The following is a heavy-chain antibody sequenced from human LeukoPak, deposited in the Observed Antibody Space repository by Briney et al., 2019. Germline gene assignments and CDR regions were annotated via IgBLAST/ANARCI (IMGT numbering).Heavy chain of an antibody. CDR1: GGTFSSYA. CDR2: IIPILGIA. V-gene: IGHV1-69*04. J-gene: IGHJ3*02. Sequence: SVKVSCKASGGTFSSYAISWVRQAPGQGLEWMGRIIPILGIANYAQKFQGRVTITADKSTSTAYMELNSLRAEDTAVYYCARDSSGYYYPDAFDIWGQGTMVTVSS. D-gene: IGHD3-22*01. CDR3: ARDSSGYYYPDAFDI.